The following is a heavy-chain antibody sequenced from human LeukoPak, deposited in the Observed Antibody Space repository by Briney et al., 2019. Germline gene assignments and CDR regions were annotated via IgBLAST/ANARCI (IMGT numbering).Heavy chain of an antibody. D-gene: IGHD2-15*01. CDR2: INKDGSVT. CDR1: GFTFSSSW. CDR3: VRDFSCSGGSCPLFDS. Sequence: GGSLRLSCAASGFTFSSSWIHWVRQAPGNGLVWVSRINKDGSVTDYAESVKDRFSISRDNAKNTLYLQMNSLRVEDTAIYYCVRDFSCSGGSCPLFDSWGQGTLVSVSS. J-gene: IGHJ4*02. V-gene: IGHV3-74*01.